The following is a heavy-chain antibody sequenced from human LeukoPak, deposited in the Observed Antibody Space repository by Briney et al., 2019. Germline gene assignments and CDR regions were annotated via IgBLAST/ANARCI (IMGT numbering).Heavy chain of an antibody. V-gene: IGHV3-13*04. CDR3: ARGSYCSGGTCSPGPYYYGMDV. J-gene: IGHJ6*02. Sequence: GGSLRLSCAASGFAFNRYDIYWVRQTTVEGLEWVSAIDTAGDTYYPDSVKGRFTISRENAKNYVYLQMNSLRAGDTAVYYCARGSYCSGGTCSPGPYYYGMDVWGQGTTVTVSS. CDR2: IDTAGDT. CDR1: GFAFNRYD. D-gene: IGHD2-15*01.